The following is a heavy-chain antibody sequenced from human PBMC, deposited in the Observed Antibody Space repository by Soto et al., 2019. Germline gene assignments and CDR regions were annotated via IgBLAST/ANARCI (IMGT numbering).Heavy chain of an antibody. CDR3: ALSIGEERYDDSSGYPGGY. V-gene: IGHV1-69*12. CDR2: IIPIFGTA. Sequence: QVQLVQSGAEVKKPGSSVKVSCKASGGTFSSYAISWVRQAPGQGLEWMGGIIPIFGTANYAQKFQGRVTITADEXKSSAXXELSSLRSEDTAVYYCALSIGEERYDDSSGYPGGYWGQGTLVTVSS. CDR1: GGTFSSYA. J-gene: IGHJ4*02. D-gene: IGHD3-22*01.